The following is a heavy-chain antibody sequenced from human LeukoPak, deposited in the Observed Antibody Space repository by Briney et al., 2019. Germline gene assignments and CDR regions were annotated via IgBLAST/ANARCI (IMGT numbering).Heavy chain of an antibody. Sequence: PSETLSLTCTVSGGSISSYYWSWIRQPPGKGLEWIGYIYYSGSTNYNPSLKSRVTISVDTSKNQFSLKLSSVTAADTAVYYCARRMVRGVKSWFDPWGQGTLVTASS. CDR3: ARRMVRGVKSWFDP. D-gene: IGHD3-10*01. V-gene: IGHV4-59*08. CDR2: IYYSGST. J-gene: IGHJ5*02. CDR1: GGSISSYY.